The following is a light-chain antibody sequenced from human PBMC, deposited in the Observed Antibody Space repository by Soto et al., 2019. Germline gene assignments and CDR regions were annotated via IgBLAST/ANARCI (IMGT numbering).Light chain of an antibody. Sequence: EVVLTQSPGTLSLSRGERATLSCRASERIYSAYLGWYQQKPGQAPRLLIHSASNRASGIPARFSGSGSGTNFSLTISRLEPEDSAVYYCQQYDKLPRTFGQGTKVDIK. CDR1: ERIYSAY. CDR2: SAS. J-gene: IGKJ1*01. CDR3: QQYDKLPRT. V-gene: IGKV3-20*01.